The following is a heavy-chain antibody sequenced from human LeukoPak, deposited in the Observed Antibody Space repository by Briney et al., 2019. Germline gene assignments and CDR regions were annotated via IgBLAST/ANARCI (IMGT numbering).Heavy chain of an antibody. CDR1: GFTFSSYG. Sequence: GGSLRLSCAASGFTFSSYGMHWVRQAPGKGLEWVAVIWYDGSNKYYADSVKGRFTISRDNSKNTLYLQMNSLRAEDTAVYYCARGCSSTNCHASLDYWGQGTLVTVSS. J-gene: IGHJ4*02. CDR2: IWYDGSNK. V-gene: IGHV3-33*01. CDR3: ARGCSSTNCHASLDY. D-gene: IGHD2-2*01.